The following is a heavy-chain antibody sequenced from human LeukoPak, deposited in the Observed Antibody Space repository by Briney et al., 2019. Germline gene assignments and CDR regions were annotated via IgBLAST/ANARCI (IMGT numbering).Heavy chain of an antibody. V-gene: IGHV4-34*01. J-gene: IGHJ4*02. CDR1: GGSFSGGYY. CDR3: ARDELPRMGPGGEGY. CDR2: TNHSETT. D-gene: IGHD1-26*01. Sequence: PSETLSLTCAIYGGSFSGGYYWSWIRQPPGKGLEWIGETNHSETTNYNPSLKSRVTISVDRSKNQFSLKLSSVTAADTAVYYCARDELPRMGPGGEGYWGQGTLVTVSS.